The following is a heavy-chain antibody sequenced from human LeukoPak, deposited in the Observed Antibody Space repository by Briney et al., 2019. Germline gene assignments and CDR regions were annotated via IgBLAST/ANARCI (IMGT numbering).Heavy chain of an antibody. CDR2: ISSSSSTI. Sequence: PGGSLRLSCAASGFTFSSYSMNWVRQAPGKGLEWVSYISSSSSTIYYADSVKGRFTISRDNAKNSLYLQINSLRDEDTAVYYCARENVVAAALNDAVDIWGQGTMVTVSS. V-gene: IGHV3-48*02. CDR1: GFTFSSYS. D-gene: IGHD2-15*01. J-gene: IGHJ3*02. CDR3: ARENVVAAALNDAVDI.